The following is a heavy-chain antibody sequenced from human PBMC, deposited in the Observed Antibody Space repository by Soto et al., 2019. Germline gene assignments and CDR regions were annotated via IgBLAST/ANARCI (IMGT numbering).Heavy chain of an antibody. CDR1: GFTFSSYA. CDR2: ISGSGGST. CDR3: TASSGWYNAFDI. Sequence: GGSLRLSCAASGFTFSSYAMSWVRQAPGKGLEWVSAISGSGGSTYYADSVKGRFTISRDNSKNTLYLQMNSLRAEDTAVYYCTASSGWYNAFDIRGQGTMVTV. D-gene: IGHD6-19*01. J-gene: IGHJ3*02. V-gene: IGHV3-23*01.